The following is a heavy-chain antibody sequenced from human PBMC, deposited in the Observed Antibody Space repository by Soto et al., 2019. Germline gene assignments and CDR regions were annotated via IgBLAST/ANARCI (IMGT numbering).Heavy chain of an antibody. J-gene: IGHJ4*02. Sequence: GWSLRLSCAASVFTYITYNMNWVRQAPGKGLEWVSSINGRGNYIYYADSVEGRFTISRDNAKKSLYLQMNSLRDGDTAVYYCVREDGVVGANSAFDFWGQGTLVTVSS. CDR3: VREDGVVGANSAFDF. D-gene: IGHD1-26*01. V-gene: IGHV3-21*01. CDR2: INGRGNYI. CDR1: VFTYITYN.